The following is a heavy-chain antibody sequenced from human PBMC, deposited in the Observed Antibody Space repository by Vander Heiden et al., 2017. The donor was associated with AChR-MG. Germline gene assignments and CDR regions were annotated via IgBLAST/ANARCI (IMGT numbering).Heavy chain of an antibody. CDR2: ISGSASST. CDR1: GFTFSSYA. V-gene: IGHV3-23*01. D-gene: IGHD3-22*01. CDR3: AKGGAHYYDSSGYYQGGFDY. Sequence: EVQLLESGGGLVQPGGSLNLACAASGFTFSSYALALVRQAPGKGLECVSYISGSASSTDSADSVKGRFTISRDSSKNTLYLQMNSLRAEDTAVYYCAKGGAHYYDSSGYYQGGFDYWGQGTLVTVSS. J-gene: IGHJ4*02.